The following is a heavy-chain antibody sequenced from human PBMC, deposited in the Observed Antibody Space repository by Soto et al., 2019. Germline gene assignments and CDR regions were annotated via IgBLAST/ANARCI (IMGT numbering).Heavy chain of an antibody. D-gene: IGHD4-17*01. CDR1: GGSISSYY. CDR3: ASSHDYGDFRLEY. Sequence: PSETLSLTCTVSGGSISSYYWSWIRQPPGKGLEWIGYIYYSGSTYYNPSLKSRVTISVDTSKNQFSLKLSSVTAADTAVYYCASSHDYGDFRLEYWGQGTLVTVSS. CDR2: IYYSGST. J-gene: IGHJ4*02. V-gene: IGHV4-59*12.